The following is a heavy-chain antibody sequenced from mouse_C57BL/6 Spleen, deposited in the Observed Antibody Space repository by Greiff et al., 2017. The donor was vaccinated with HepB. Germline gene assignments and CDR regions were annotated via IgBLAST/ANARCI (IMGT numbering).Heavy chain of an antibody. V-gene: IGHV5-17*01. Sequence: EVKLVESGGGLVKPGGSLKLSCAASGFTFSDYGMHWVRQAPEKGLEWVAYISSGSSNIYYADTVKGRFTISRYNAKNTLFLQMTSLRSEDTAMYYWARTIMLLRLDYWGQGTTLTVSS. CDR1: GFTFSDYG. CDR3: ARTIMLLRLDY. J-gene: IGHJ2*01. D-gene: IGHD1-1*01. CDR2: ISSGSSNI.